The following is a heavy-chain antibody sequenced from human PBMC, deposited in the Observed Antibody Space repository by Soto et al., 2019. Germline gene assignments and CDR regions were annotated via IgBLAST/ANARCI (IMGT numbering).Heavy chain of an antibody. Sequence: ASVKVSCKASGYTFTSYDINWVRQATGQGLEWMGWMNPNSGNTGYAQKFQGRVTMTRNTSISTAYMELSRLRSEDTAVYYCARGSHNYIWGSYRYDYWGQGTMVTVSS. D-gene: IGHD3-16*02. CDR1: GYTFTSYD. CDR2: MNPNSGNT. V-gene: IGHV1-8*01. CDR3: ARGSHNYIWGSYRYDY. J-gene: IGHJ4*02.